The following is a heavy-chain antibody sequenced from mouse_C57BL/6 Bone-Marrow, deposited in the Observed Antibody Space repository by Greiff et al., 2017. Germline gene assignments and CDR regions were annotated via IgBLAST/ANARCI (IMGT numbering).Heavy chain of an antibody. CDR2: IDPEDGDT. Sequence: EVQLQQSGAELVRPGASVKLSCTASGFNIKDYYMHWVKQRPDQGLEWIGRIDPEDGDTDYAPKFQGKATMTADTSSNTAYLQLSRLTSEDTAFYYCTPGGCAMDYWGQGTSVTVSS. J-gene: IGHJ4*01. V-gene: IGHV14-1*01. CDR1: GFNIKDYY. CDR3: TPGGCAMDY.